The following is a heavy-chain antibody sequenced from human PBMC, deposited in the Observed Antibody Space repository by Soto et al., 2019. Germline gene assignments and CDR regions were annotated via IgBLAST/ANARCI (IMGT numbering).Heavy chain of an antibody. Sequence: QVQLVQSGAEVKKPGSSVKVSCKASGGTFSNYDISWVRQAAGQGLEWMGGIIPIFGTANYAQKFQGRVTITADESTSTAYMELSSLRSEDTALYYCARATYYYGSGTYYNHFDYWGQGILVTVSS. CDR1: GGTFSNYD. CDR3: ARATYYYGSGTYYNHFDY. D-gene: IGHD3-10*01. V-gene: IGHV1-69*01. CDR2: IIPIFGTA. J-gene: IGHJ4*02.